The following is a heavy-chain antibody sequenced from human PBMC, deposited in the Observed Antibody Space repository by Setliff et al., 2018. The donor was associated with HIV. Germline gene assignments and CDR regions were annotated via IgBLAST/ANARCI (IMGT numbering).Heavy chain of an antibody. CDR1: GGTFSSYA. Sequence: SVKVSCKASGGTFSSYAIGWVRQAPGQGLEWMGGIIPIFNTANYAQKFQGRVTITADGSTSTAYMELNSLSSEDTAVYYCARERPNSLYFDFWGQGTRVTVS. V-gene: IGHV1-69*13. CDR2: IIPIFNTA. J-gene: IGHJ4*02. D-gene: IGHD7-27*01. CDR3: ARERPNSLYFDF.